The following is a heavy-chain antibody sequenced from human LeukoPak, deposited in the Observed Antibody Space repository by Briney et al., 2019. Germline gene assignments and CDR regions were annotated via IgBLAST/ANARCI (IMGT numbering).Heavy chain of an antibody. J-gene: IGHJ3*02. CDR2: ISSSGSTI. CDR1: GFTVSSNY. Sequence: GGSLRLSCAASGFTVSSNYMSWIRQAPGKGLEWVSYISSSGSTIYYADSVKGRFTISRDNAKNSLYLQMNSLRAEDTAVYYCAREYYYGSGSYYNVAFDIWGQGTMVTVSS. CDR3: AREYYYGSGSYYNVAFDI. D-gene: IGHD3-10*01. V-gene: IGHV3-11*04.